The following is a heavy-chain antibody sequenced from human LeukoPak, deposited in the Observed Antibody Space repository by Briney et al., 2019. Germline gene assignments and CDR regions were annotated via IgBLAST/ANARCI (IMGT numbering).Heavy chain of an antibody. Sequence: GGSLRLSCGASGFTFRDYARSWVRQAPGKGLEWLSAISGRNTTTYYADSVKGRFTISRDNARNSLYLQMNSLRAEDTAVYYCARDFGGSYGSGSYFQGDAFDIWGQGTMVTVSS. CDR2: ISGRNTTT. CDR3: ARDFGGSYGSGSYFQGDAFDI. J-gene: IGHJ3*02. CDR1: GFTFRDYA. D-gene: IGHD3-10*01. V-gene: IGHV3-23*01.